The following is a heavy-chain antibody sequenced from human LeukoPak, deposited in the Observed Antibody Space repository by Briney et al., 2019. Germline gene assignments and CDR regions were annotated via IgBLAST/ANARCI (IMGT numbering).Heavy chain of an antibody. J-gene: IGHJ3*02. Sequence: TGGSLRLSCAASRFTFSSYAMSWVRQAPGKGLEWVSGISGSGGSTDYADSVKGRFTISRDNSKNTLYLQMNSLRAEDTAVYYCARGGRGYEDAFDIWGQGTMVTVSS. CDR1: RFTFSSYA. D-gene: IGHD3-22*01. CDR3: ARGGRGYEDAFDI. CDR2: ISGSGGST. V-gene: IGHV3-23*01.